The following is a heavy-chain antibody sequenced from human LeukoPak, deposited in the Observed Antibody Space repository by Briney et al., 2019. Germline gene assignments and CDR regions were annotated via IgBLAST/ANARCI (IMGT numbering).Heavy chain of an antibody. CDR1: GYSISSGYY. J-gene: IGHJ4*02. V-gene: IGHV4-38-2*02. CDR2: IYHGGST. Sequence: SETLSLTCTVSGYSISSGYYWGWIRQPPGKGLEWIGSIYHGGSTYYNPSLKSRVTISVDTSKNQFSLKLSSVTAADTAVYYCARVSRMVVAASGAYFDYWGQGTLVTVSS. D-gene: IGHD2-15*01. CDR3: ARVSRMVVAASGAYFDY.